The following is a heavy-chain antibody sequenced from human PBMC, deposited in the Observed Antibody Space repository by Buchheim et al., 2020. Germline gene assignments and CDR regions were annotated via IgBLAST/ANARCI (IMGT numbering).Heavy chain of an antibody. V-gene: IGHV3-30-3*01. CDR3: ARVGGSGKYYYYGMDV. D-gene: IGHD3-10*01. Sequence: QVQLVESGGGVVQPGRSLRLSCAASGFTFSSYAMHWVRQAPGKGLEWVAVISYDGSNKYYADSVKGRFSISRDNSKNKLYLQMNSLRAEDTAVYYCARVGGSGKYYYYGMDVWGQGTT. CDR2: ISYDGSNK. CDR1: GFTFSSYA. J-gene: IGHJ6*02.